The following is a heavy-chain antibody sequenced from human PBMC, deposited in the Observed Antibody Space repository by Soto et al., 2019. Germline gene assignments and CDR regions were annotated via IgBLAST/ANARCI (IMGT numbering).Heavy chain of an antibody. Sequence: EVQLMESGGGLVKPGGSLRLSCAASGFTFSNAWMSWVRQAPGKGLEWVGRIKSKTDGGTTDYAAPVKGRFTISRDDSKNTLYLQMNSLKTEDTAVYYCTTESWDDSNSPYYYYGMDVWGQGTTVTVSS. CDR3: TTESWDDSNSPYYYYGMDV. CDR2: IKSKTDGGTT. D-gene: IGHD4-4*01. V-gene: IGHV3-15*01. J-gene: IGHJ6*02. CDR1: GFTFSNAW.